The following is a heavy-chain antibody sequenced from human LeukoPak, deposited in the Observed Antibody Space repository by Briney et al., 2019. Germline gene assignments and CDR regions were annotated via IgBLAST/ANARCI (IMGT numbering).Heavy chain of an antibody. CDR2: IYYSGST. CDR1: GGSISSSSYY. CDR3: ASNIIAARPLYYYYYMDV. D-gene: IGHD6-6*01. Sequence: SETLSLTCTVSGGSISSSSYYWGWIRQPPGKGLEWIGSIYYSGSTYYNPSLKSRVTISVDTSKNQFSLRLSSVTAADTAVYYCASNIIAARPLYYYYYMDVWGKGTTVTVSS. V-gene: IGHV4-39*01. J-gene: IGHJ6*03.